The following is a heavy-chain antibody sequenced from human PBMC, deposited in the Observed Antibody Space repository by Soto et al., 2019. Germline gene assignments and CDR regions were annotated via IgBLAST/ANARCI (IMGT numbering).Heavy chain of an antibody. CDR2: IIPIFGTA. CDR3: ARDGVDSSAH. V-gene: IGHV1-69*13. CDR1: GGTFSSYA. D-gene: IGHD3-22*01. Sequence: GASVKVSCKASGGTFSSYAISWVRQAPGQGLEWMGGIIPIFGTANYAQKFQGRVTITADESTSTAYMELSSLRSEDTAVHYCARDGVDSSAHWGQGTLVTVSS. J-gene: IGHJ4*02.